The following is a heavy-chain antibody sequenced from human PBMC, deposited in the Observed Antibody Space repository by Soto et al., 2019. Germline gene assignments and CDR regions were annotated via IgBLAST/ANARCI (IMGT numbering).Heavy chain of an antibody. J-gene: IGHJ5*02. CDR3: ARVIESRVPAAPNWFDP. CDR1: GGSISSSNW. Sequence: PSETLSLTCAVSGGSISSSNWWSWVRQPPGKGLEWIGEIYHSGSTNYNPSLKSRVTISVDKSKNQFSLKLSSVTAADMAVYYCARVIESRVPAAPNWFDPWGQGTLVTVSS. D-gene: IGHD2-2*01. V-gene: IGHV4-4*02. CDR2: IYHSGST.